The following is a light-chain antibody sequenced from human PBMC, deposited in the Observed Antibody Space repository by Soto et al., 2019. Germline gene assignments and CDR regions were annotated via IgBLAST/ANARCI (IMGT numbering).Light chain of an antibody. V-gene: IGKV3-15*01. Sequence: EIVMTQSPATLSVSPGERATLSCRASQSVCSNLAWYQQKPGQAPRLLIYGASTRATGIPARFSGSGSGTEFTITISSLQSEDFAVYYCQQYNIWSPYTFVQVTKQEIK. CDR3: QQYNIWSPYT. CDR1: QSVCSN. J-gene: IGKJ2*01. CDR2: GAS.